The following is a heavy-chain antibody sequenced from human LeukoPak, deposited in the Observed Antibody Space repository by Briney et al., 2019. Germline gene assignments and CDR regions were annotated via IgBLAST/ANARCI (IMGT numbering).Heavy chain of an antibody. CDR3: ARAWDCSSTNYYAYFDP. J-gene: IGHJ4*02. CDR2: ISAYNGNR. Sequence: SVTVSCKTSGYTFNTYGVTWVRQAPGQGLEWMGWISAYNGNRIYAQQLQDRVTMTTDTSTTTSYMELRSLRSDDTAVYYCARAWDCSSTNYYAYFDPGGQGPLVTVSS. D-gene: IGHD2-2*01. CDR1: GYTFNTYG. V-gene: IGHV1-18*01.